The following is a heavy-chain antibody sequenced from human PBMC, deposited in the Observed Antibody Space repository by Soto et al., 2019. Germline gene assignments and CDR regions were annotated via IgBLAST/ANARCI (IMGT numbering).Heavy chain of an antibody. CDR2: INPNGGST. V-gene: IGHV1-46*01. J-gene: IGHJ3*02. CDR3: AREKWLVRRNDPFDI. D-gene: IGHD6-19*01. CDR1: GYTFINYY. Sequence: QVQLVQSGAEVKKPGASVKVSCKASGYTFINYYMHWVRQAPGQGLEWMGIINPNGGSTTYAQKCQGRVTFTSDTSTNTVNMELSSLRSEDTAVYYCAREKWLVRRNDPFDIWGQGTMVTVSS.